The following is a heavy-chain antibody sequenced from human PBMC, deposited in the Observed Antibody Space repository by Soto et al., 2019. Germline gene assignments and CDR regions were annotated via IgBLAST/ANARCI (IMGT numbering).Heavy chain of an antibody. Sequence: EVQLVESGGGLVQPGGSLRLSCAASGFTFSSYWMSWVRQAPGKGLEWVANIKQDGSEKYYVDSVKGRFTISRDNAKNSLYLQMNSLRAEDTAVYYCASPRDLGYCSSTSYYWVYWGQGTLVTVSS. CDR2: IKQDGSEK. D-gene: IGHD2-2*01. J-gene: IGHJ4*02. CDR3: ASPRDLGYCSSTSYYWVY. CDR1: GFTFSSYW. V-gene: IGHV3-7*01.